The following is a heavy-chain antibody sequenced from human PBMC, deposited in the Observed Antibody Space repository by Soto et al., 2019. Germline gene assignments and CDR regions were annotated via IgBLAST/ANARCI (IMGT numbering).Heavy chain of an antibody. CDR1: GFPFSSYG. CDR3: AKDSSPRQYYYYYGMDV. J-gene: IGHJ6*02. V-gene: IGHV3-30*18. CDR2: ISYDGSNK. D-gene: IGHD6-13*01. Sequence: PGGSLRLSCAASGFPFSSYGMHWVRQSPGKGLEWVAFISYDGSNKYYADSVKGRFTISRDNSKNTLYLQMNSLRAEETAVYYCAKDSSPRQYYYYYGMDVWGQGTAVTVSS.